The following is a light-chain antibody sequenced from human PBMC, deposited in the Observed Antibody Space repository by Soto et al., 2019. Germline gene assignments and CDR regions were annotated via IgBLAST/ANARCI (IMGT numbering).Light chain of an antibody. Sequence: QSVLTQPAYVSGSPGQSITISCTGTSSDVGSYDLVSWFQHHPGKAPKLMIYEVSKRPSGVSNRFSGSKSGNTASLTISGLQAEDEADYFCCSYAGSSTFYVFGIGTKVTVL. CDR2: EVS. V-gene: IGLV2-23*02. CDR1: SSDVGSYDL. J-gene: IGLJ1*01. CDR3: CSYAGSSTFYV.